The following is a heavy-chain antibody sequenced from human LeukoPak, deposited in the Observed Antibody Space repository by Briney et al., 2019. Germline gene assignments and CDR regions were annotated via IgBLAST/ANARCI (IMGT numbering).Heavy chain of an antibody. V-gene: IGHV3-23*01. Sequence: QSGGSLRLSCAASGFTFRNYGMSWVRQAPGKGLEWVSAISGDAADIFYADSAKGRFTISRDNAKNSLYLQMNSLRAEDTAVYYCARRLQPDYWGQGTLVTVSS. CDR3: ARRLQPDY. J-gene: IGHJ4*02. D-gene: IGHD4-11*01. CDR2: ISGDAADI. CDR1: GFTFRNYG.